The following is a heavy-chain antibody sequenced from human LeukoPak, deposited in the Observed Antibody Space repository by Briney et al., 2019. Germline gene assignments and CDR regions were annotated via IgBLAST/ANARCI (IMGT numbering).Heavy chain of an antibody. CDR3: ARDVRLGAPH. Sequence: PGGSLRLSCAASGFTFSNYGLSWVRQAPGKGLEWVSGITGSGGSTYYADSVKGRFTISRDNSKNTLYLQMNSLRAEDTAVYYCARDVRLGAPHWGQGTLVTVSS. J-gene: IGHJ4*02. V-gene: IGHV3-23*01. CDR1: GFTFSNYG. D-gene: IGHD3-16*01. CDR2: ITGSGGST.